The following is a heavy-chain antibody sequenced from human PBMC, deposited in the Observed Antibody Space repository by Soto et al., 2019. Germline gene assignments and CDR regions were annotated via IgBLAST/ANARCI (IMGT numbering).Heavy chain of an antibody. J-gene: IGHJ3*02. V-gene: IGHV3-23*01. Sequence: GGSLRLSCAASGFTFSSYAMSWVRQAPGKGLEWVSAISDSGRSTYYGDFVKGRFAISRDNSKNTLYLQMNILGADARSVYYCAKERQRAVACTFAFDIWGQGTMVTVSS. CDR1: GFTFSSYA. CDR2: ISDSGRST. D-gene: IGHD6-19*01. CDR3: AKERQRAVACTFAFDI.